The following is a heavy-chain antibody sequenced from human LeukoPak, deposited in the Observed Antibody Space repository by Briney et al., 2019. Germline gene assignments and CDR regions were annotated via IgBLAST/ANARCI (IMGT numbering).Heavy chain of an antibody. J-gene: IGHJ4*02. D-gene: IGHD1-26*01. CDR1: GFSFSSYE. Sequence: PGGSLRLSCAASGFSFSSYEMNWVRQAPGKGLEGVSYISSSGTTIYYADSVKGRFTISRDNAKNSLYLQMSSLRAEDTAVYYCASLDRGSYYSFDCWGQGTLVTVSS. V-gene: IGHV3-48*03. CDR2: ISSSGTTI. CDR3: ASLDRGSYYSFDC.